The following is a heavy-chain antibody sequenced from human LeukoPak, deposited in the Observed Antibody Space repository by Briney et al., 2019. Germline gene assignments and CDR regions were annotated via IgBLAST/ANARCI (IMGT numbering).Heavy chain of an antibody. J-gene: IGHJ4*02. CDR1: GGSISRYY. Sequence: SETLSLTCIVSGGSISRYYWSWIRQPPGKGLEWSGHIYYTGIIDYNSSLKSRVTISVDTSRNQFSLRLSSVTASDTAVYYCAGGDTTLPTGSYLDYWGQGTLVTVSS. CDR3: AGGDTTLPTGSYLDY. V-gene: IGHV4-59*01. CDR2: IYYTGII. D-gene: IGHD1-1*01.